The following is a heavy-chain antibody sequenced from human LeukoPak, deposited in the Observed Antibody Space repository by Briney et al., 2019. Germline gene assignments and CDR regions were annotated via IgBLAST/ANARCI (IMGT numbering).Heavy chain of an antibody. CDR2: INRDGSRT. D-gene: IGHD2-21*02. Sequence: GGSLRLSCAASGFTFSSYWMHWVRQAPGKGLVWVSRINRDGSRTRDADSVKGRFTISRDNAKNTLYLQMNTLRAEDTAVYYCAKVHIVVVTALLPDHWGQGTLVTVSS. CDR1: GFTFSSYW. J-gene: IGHJ4*02. CDR3: AKVHIVVVTALLPDH. V-gene: IGHV3-74*01.